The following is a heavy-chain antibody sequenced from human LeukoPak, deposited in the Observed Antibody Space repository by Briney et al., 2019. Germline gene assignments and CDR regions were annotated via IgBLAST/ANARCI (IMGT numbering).Heavy chain of an antibody. D-gene: IGHD2-15*01. J-gene: IGHJ5*02. CDR1: GYTFTGYY. CDR3: ARDQRYCSGGSCYPDWFDP. Sequence: ASVKVSCKASGYTFTGYYMHWVRQTPGQGLEWMGWISPNSGGTNYAQQFQGRVTMTRDTSISTAYMELSRLRSDDTAVYYCARDQRYCSGGSCYPDWFDPWGQGTLVTVSS. V-gene: IGHV1-2*02. CDR2: ISPNSGGT.